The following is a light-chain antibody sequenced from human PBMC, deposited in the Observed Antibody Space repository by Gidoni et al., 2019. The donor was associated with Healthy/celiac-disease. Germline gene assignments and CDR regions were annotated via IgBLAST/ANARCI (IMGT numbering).Light chain of an antibody. CDR2: GAS. V-gene: IGKV3-20*01. CDR3: QQNGSSPRT. CDR1: QSVSRSY. J-gene: IGKJ4*01. Sequence: EIVLTQSPGTLSLSPGERATLSCRASQSVSRSYLAWYQQKPGQAPRLLIYGASSRATGIPDRFSGSVSWTDFTLTISRLEPEDFAVYYCQQNGSSPRTFGGGTKLGIK.